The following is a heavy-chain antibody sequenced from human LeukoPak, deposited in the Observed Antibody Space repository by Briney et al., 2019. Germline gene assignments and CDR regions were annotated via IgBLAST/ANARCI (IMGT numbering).Heavy chain of an antibody. V-gene: IGHV2-70*11. D-gene: IGHD6-13*01. Sequence: SGPTLVNPTQTLTLTCTFSGFSLSNSGMCVNWIRQPPGKALEWLARIDWDDDKYYNTSPKTRLTISKDTSKNQVVLTMTNMDPVDTATYYCARMQRTAPGRGYYYYTMDVWGQGTTVTVSS. CDR1: GFSLSNSGMC. CDR2: IDWDDDK. CDR3: ARMQRTAPGRGYYYYTMDV. J-gene: IGHJ6*02.